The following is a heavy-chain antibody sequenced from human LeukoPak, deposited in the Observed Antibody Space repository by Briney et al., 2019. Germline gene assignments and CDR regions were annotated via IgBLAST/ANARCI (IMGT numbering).Heavy chain of an antibody. CDR2: IYYSGST. V-gene: IGHV4-59*01. CDR1: GGSMSSYY. CDR3: AREGVYGDYDRFVDY. Sequence: SETLSLTCTVSGGSMSSYYWSWIRQPPGKGLEWIGYIYYSGSTNYNPSLKSRVTISVDTSKNQFSLKLSSVTAADTAVYYCAREGVYGDYDRFVDYWGQGTLVTVSS. D-gene: IGHD4-17*01. J-gene: IGHJ4*02.